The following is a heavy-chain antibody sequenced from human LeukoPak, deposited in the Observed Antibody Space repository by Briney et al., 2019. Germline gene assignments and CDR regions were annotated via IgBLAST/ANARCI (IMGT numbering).Heavy chain of an antibody. V-gene: IGHV3-30*02. D-gene: IGHD3-9*01. J-gene: IGHJ4*02. Sequence: GGSLRLSCAASGFTFSSYGMHWVRQAPGKGLEWVAFIRYDGSNKYYADSVKGRFTISRDNSKNTLYLQMNSLRAEDTAMYYCAKDESAGYDILTGFGFDYWGQGTLVTVSS. CDR2: IRYDGSNK. CDR3: AKDESAGYDILTGFGFDY. CDR1: GFTFSSYG.